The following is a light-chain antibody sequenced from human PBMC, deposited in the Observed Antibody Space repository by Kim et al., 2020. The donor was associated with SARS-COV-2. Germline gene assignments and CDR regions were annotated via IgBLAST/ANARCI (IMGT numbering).Light chain of an antibody. CDR2: DAS. Sequence: EIVMTQSPATLSMSPGERVTLSCRASQSVSNYLVWYQQKPGQGPRLLIYDASTRATGIPARFSGSGSGTEFTLTISSLQSEDFAVYYCQQYYNWPPFTFGGGTKV. CDR3: QQYYNWPPFT. J-gene: IGKJ4*01. V-gene: IGKV3-15*01. CDR1: QSVSNY.